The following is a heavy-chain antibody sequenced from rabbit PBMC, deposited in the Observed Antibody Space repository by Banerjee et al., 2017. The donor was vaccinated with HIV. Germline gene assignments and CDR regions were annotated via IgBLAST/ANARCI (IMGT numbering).Heavy chain of an antibody. CDR1: GFDFSSNS. Sequence: QSLEESGGDLVKPGASLTLTCKASGFDFSSNSMCWVRQAPGKGLEWIACIYTGSSGSNYYASWAKGRFTISKTSSTTVTLQMTSLTAADTATYFCARDPDGGYGGYGGGLDLWGQGTLVTVS. D-gene: IGHD7-1*01. V-gene: IGHV1S40*01. CDR2: IYTGSSGSN. J-gene: IGHJ4*01. CDR3: ARDPDGGYGGYGGGLDL.